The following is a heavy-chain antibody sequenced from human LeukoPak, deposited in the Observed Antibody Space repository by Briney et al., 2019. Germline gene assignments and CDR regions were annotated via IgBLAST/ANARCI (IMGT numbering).Heavy chain of an antibody. CDR2: IYYSGST. CDR3: ARDDRHDAFDI. V-gene: IGHV4-59*01. Sequence: SETLSLTCPVSGGSISSYYWSWIRQPPGKGLEWIGYIYYSGSTNYNPSLKSRVTISVDTSKNQFSLKLSSVTAADTAVYYCARDDRHDAFDIWGQGTMVTVSS. CDR1: GGSISSYY. J-gene: IGHJ3*02.